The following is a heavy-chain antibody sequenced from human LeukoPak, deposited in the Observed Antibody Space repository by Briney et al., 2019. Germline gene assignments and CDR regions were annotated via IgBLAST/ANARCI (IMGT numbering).Heavy chain of an antibody. CDR3: STSFGY. J-gene: IGHJ4*02. V-gene: IGHV3-15*01. CDR2: IKSTSDGATT. Sequence: GESLRLSCAASGFTFSNAWMSWVRQAPGKGLEWVGRIKSTSDGATTDYAAPVKGRLTISRDDSKNTLYLQMNSLNTEDTAMYYCSTSFGYWGQGTRVTVSS. CDR1: GFTFSNAW.